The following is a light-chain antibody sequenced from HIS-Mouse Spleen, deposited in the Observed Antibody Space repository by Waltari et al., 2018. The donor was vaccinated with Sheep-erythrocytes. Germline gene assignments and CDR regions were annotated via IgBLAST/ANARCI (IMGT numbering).Light chain of an antibody. V-gene: IGLV2-23*01. Sequence: QSALTQPASVSGSPGQSITISCTGTSSDVGSYNLVSWYQQHPGKAPKLMIYEGSKRPSGVSNRFSGSKYGNTASLTICVLQAEDEADYYCCSYAGSSTPWVFGGGTKLTVL. CDR2: EGS. CDR1: SSDVGSYNL. CDR3: CSYAGSSTPWV. J-gene: IGLJ3*02.